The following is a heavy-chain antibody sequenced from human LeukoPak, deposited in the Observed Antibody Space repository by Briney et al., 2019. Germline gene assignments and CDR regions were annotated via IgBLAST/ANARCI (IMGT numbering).Heavy chain of an antibody. CDR1: GGSITTYF. Sequence: SETLSLTCTVSGGSITTYFWSWIRQTPRKGLEWVGTFYYSGRTYYNPSLNSRVSVSVDTSQNHFSLHLNSVTAADTAVYYCATLRRYGSGTNYPPGYFDYWGQGTLVSVSS. J-gene: IGHJ4*02. D-gene: IGHD3-10*01. V-gene: IGHV4-59*05. CDR3: ATLRRYGSGTNYPPGYFDY. CDR2: FYYSGRT.